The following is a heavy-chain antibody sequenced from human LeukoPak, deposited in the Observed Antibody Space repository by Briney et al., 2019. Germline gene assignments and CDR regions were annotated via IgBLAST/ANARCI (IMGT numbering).Heavy chain of an antibody. V-gene: IGHV3-48*01. CDR1: GFTFSTYS. J-gene: IGHJ4*02. CDR2: ISGTSHLI. CDR3: AKDAYGGSTHFDY. D-gene: IGHD4-23*01. Sequence: GGSLRLSCAASGFTFSTYSINWVRQAPGKGLEWVSYISGTSHLIYYADSVKGRFTISRDNSKNTLYLQMNSLRAEDTAVYYCAKDAYGGSTHFDYWGQGTLVTVSS.